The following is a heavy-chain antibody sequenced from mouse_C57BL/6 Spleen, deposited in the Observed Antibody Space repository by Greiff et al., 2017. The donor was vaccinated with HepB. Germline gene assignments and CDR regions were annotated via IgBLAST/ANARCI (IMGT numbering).Heavy chain of an antibody. CDR2: ISYSGST. J-gene: IGHJ3*01. CDR1: GYSITSGY. Sequence: EVQLQESGPGMVKPSQSLSLTCTVTGYSITSGYWHWIRHFPGNKLEWMGYISYSGSTNYNPSLKSRISITHDTSKNHFFLKLNSVTTEDTATYYCAGDALRAWFAYWGQGTLVTVSA. CDR3: AGDALRAWFAY. V-gene: IGHV3-1*01.